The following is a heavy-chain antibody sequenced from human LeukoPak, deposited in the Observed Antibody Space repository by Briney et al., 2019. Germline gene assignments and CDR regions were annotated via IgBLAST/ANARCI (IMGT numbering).Heavy chain of an antibody. D-gene: IGHD2-8*02. J-gene: IGHJ6*03. CDR1: GFSFRNYG. CDR2: IWSDGNNR. CDR3: AKDPGASVSGFHMDV. V-gene: IGHV3-30*02. Sequence: PGGSLRLSCAASGFSFRNYGMHGVRQATGKGLEWVSFIWSDGNNRFYADSVKGRFTISRYNSKNMLFLQMDTLRAEDTALYYCAKDPGASVSGFHMDVWGKGTTVIVSS.